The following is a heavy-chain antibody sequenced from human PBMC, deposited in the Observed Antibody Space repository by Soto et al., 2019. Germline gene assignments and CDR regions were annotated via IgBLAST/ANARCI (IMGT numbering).Heavy chain of an antibody. CDR3: ASGRGYCGETSCSYFDYFQH. J-gene: IGHJ1*01. CDR1: ELSFSTYG. Sequence: QVQLVESGGGVGQPGTSLRLSCAASELSFSTYGMNWVRLAPGKGLEWVAVISNDGSNKYYADSVKGRFTISRDNSKNPVYLQMNSLRAEDTAVYYCASGRGYCGETSCSYFDYFQHWGQGALVTVSS. D-gene: IGHD2-2*01. V-gene: IGHV3-30*03. CDR2: ISNDGSNK.